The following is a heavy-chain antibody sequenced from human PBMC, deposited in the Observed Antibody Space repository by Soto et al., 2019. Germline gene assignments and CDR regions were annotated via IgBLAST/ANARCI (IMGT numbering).Heavy chain of an antibody. V-gene: IGHV1-69*02. D-gene: IGHD3-22*01. CDR2: SIPILGIA. Sequence: QVQLVQSGAAVKKPGSSVKVSCKASGGTFSSYTISWVRQAPGQGLEWMGRSIPILGIANYAQKFQGRVTITADKSTSTAYMELSSLRSEDTDVYYCAHHDYYDSSGLPDYWRQGTLVTVSS. J-gene: IGHJ4*02. CDR1: GGTFSSYT. CDR3: AHHDYYDSSGLPDY.